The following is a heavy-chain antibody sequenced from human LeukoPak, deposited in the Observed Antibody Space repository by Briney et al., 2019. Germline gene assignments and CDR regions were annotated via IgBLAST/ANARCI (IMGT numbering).Heavy chain of an antibody. D-gene: IGHD2-15*01. CDR2: ISYDGRNK. CDR1: GFTFNNHD. CDR3: AKPRDIDSWAFDV. J-gene: IGHJ3*01. V-gene: IGHV3-30*18. Sequence: GRSLRLSCAASGFTFNNHDMHSVRQAPGRGLEWVAGISYDGRNKYYADSVMGRFTISRDNSKNTLNLQMNSLRTEDTAVYYCAKPRDIDSWAFDVWGQGTMVTVS.